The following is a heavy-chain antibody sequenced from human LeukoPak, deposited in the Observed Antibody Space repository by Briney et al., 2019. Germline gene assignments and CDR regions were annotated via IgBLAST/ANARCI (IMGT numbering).Heavy chain of an antibody. CDR3: AREFGSGSGTYYKDS. CDR2: IIPILGIA. J-gene: IGHJ4*02. Sequence: SVKVSCKASGGTFSSYTISWVRQAPGQGLEWMGRIIPILGIANYAQKIQGRVTITADKSTSTAYMELSGLRSDDTAVYYCAREFGSGSGTYYKDSWGQGTRVTVSS. V-gene: IGHV1-69*04. D-gene: IGHD3-10*01. CDR1: GGTFSSYT.